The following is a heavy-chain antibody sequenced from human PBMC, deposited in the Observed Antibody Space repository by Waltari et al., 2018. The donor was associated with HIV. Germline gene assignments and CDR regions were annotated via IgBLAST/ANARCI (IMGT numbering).Heavy chain of an antibody. CDR2: INFDGNNE. V-gene: IGHV3-30*02. J-gene: IGHJ4*02. D-gene: IGHD5-12*01. CDR1: GYAFGSLG. CDR3: AKRGSEKGGGGWGFDF. Sequence: QVRLMESGGAVVQPGGSLRLSCITSGYAFGSLGMSWVRQAPGKALEWVSFINFDGNNEYYSDSVKGRFTISRDNVKRMLFLQMTNLKSEDSALYYCAKRGSEKGGGGWGFDFWGRGSLVTVSS.